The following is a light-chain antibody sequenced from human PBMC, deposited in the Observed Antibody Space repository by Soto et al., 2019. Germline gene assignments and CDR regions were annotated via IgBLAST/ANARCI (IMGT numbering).Light chain of an antibody. CDR1: QSISSN. Sequence: EVLMTQSPATLSVSSGERATLSCRASQSISSNLAWYQQKPGQAPRLLIYVASTRPTGIPARFSGSGSGTEFTLTISSLQSEDLAVYYCLQYNNWPSFGQGTKVEIK. V-gene: IGKV3-15*01. CDR2: VAS. J-gene: IGKJ1*01. CDR3: LQYNNWPS.